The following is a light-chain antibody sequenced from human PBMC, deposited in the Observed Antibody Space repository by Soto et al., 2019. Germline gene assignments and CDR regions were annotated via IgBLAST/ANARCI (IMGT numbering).Light chain of an antibody. J-gene: IGLJ1*01. CDR2: DVS. V-gene: IGLV2-14*01. Sequence: LTQPASVSGSPGQSITISCTGTSSDVGGYNYVSWYQQHPGKAPELMIYDVSNRPSGVSNRFSGSKSDNTASLTISGLQAEDEADYYCSSYTSSSTPCVFGTGTKVTVL. CDR3: SSYTSSSTPCV. CDR1: SSDVGGYNY.